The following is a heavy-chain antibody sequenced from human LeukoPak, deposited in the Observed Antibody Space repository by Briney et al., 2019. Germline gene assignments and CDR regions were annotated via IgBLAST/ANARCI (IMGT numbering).Heavy chain of an antibody. D-gene: IGHD3-3*01. V-gene: IGHV1-46*01. Sequence: ASVTVSCTASGYTFTSYYMHWVRQAPGQGLEWMGIINPSGGSTSYAQKFQGRVTMTRDTSTSTVYMELSSLRSEDTAVYYCARDGGGRFLEWLLKAWGQGTLVTVSS. CDR3: ARDGGGRFLEWLLKA. CDR1: GYTFTSYY. CDR2: INPSGGST. J-gene: IGHJ4*02.